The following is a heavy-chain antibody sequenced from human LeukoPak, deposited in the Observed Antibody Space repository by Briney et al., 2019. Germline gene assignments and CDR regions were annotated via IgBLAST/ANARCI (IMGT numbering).Heavy chain of an antibody. CDR3: ASSDNIVVVPAARIGTYYYYGMDV. V-gene: IGHV3-7*01. CDR2: IKQDGSEK. D-gene: IGHD2-2*01. J-gene: IGHJ6*02. Sequence: GGSLRLSCAASGFTFSSYWMSWVRQAPVKGLEWVANIKQDGSEKYYVDSVKGRFTISRDNAKNSLYLQMNSLRAEDTAVYYCASSDNIVVVPAARIGTYYYYGMDVWGQGTTVTVSS. CDR1: GFTFSSYW.